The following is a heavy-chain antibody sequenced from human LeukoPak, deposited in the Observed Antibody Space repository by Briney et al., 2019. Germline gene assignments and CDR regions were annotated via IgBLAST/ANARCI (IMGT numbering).Heavy chain of an antibody. D-gene: IGHD2-15*01. CDR3: AKNGDRGAYCSGGSCYPYYYYNMDV. CDR2: ISSTGGTA. Sequence: GGTLRLSCAASGFTFSSFGMCWVRHAPGKGLEGVSAISSTGGTAYYADSVKGRFTISRDNSKNTLYLQMNSLRAEDTAIYYCAKNGDRGAYCSGGSCYPYYYYNMDVWGKGTTVTISS. CDR1: GFTFSSFG. V-gene: IGHV3-23*01. J-gene: IGHJ6*03.